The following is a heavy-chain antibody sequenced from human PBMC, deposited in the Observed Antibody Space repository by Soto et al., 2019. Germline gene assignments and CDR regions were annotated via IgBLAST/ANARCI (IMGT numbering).Heavy chain of an antibody. CDR1: GFTFSSYA. CDR2: ISYDGSNK. D-gene: IGHD2-2*02. CDR3: AREGCSSTSCYTGAWHRRNYYYYGMDV. Sequence: QVQLVESGGGVVQPGRSLRLSCAASGFTFSSYAMHWVRQAPGKGLEWVAVISYDGSNKYYADSVKGRFTISRDNSKNTLYLQMNRLRAEDTAVYCCAREGCSSTSCYTGAWHRRNYYYYGMDVWGQGTTVTVSS. J-gene: IGHJ6*02. V-gene: IGHV3-30-3*01.